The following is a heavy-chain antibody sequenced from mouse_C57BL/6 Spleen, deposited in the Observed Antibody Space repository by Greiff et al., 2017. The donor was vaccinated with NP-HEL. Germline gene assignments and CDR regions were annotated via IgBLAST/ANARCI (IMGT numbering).Heavy chain of an antibody. CDR3: ARELGRGGFDY. V-gene: IGHV1-64*01. J-gene: IGHJ2*01. D-gene: IGHD4-1*01. CDR1: GYTFTSYW. Sequence: QVQLQQPGAELVKPGASVKLSCKASGYTFTSYWMHWVKQRPGQGLEWIGMIHPNSGSTNYNEKFKSKATLTVDKSSSTAYMQLSSLTSEDSAVYYCARELGRGGFDYWGQGTTLTVSS. CDR2: IHPNSGST.